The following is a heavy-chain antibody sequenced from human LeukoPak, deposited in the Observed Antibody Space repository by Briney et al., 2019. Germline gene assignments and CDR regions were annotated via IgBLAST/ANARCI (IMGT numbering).Heavy chain of an antibody. Sequence: GGSLRLSCAAAGFTFAEYTMHWVRQAPGKGLEWGSLISWNGARIHYGDSVKGRFTISRDNSKNSLYLQMNSLRAEDTALYYCVKDLVAASENVRGWYPMDYWGQGTLVTVSS. V-gene: IGHV3-43*01. CDR2: ISWNGARI. J-gene: IGHJ4*02. CDR1: GFTFAEYT. CDR3: VKDLVAASENVRGWYPMDY. D-gene: IGHD6-19*01.